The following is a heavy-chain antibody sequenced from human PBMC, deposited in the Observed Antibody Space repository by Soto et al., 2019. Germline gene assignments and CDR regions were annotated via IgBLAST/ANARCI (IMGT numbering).Heavy chain of an antibody. V-gene: IGHV4-39*01. CDR3: ARHDRGGTRKYYLDF. CDR2: ISYGGST. J-gene: IGHJ4*02. Sequence: QLQLQESGPGLVKPSETLSLICTVSGGSISSSGFSWAWIRQPPGKGLEWIGDISYGGSTYYSPSLKSRGTISVDTSKSQFSLSLSSVTAADTAVYYCARHDRGGTRKYYLDFWGQGILVTVSS. CDR1: GGSISSSGFS. D-gene: IGHD2-15*01.